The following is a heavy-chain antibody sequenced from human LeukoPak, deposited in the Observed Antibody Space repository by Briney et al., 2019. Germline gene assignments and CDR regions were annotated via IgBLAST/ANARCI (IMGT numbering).Heavy chain of an antibody. CDR3: ARDQLRNYDFWSGYYTGRYYGMDV. D-gene: IGHD3-3*01. V-gene: IGHV3-30*03. CDR2: ISYDGSNK. Sequence: GGSLRLSCAASGFTFSSYGMHWVRQAPGKGLEWVAVISYDGSNKYYADSVKGRFTISRDNSKNTLYLQMNSLRAEDTAVYYCARDQLRNYDFWSGYYTGRYYGMDVWGQGTTVTVSS. J-gene: IGHJ6*02. CDR1: GFTFSSYG.